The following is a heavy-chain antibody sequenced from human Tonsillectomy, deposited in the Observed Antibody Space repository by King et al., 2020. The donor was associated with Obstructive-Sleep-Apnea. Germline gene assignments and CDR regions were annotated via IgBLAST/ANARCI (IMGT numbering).Heavy chain of an antibody. D-gene: IGHD3-10*01. V-gene: IGHV4-59*01. J-gene: IGHJ4*02. CDR3: ARAGFGRLFDY. Sequence: QLQESGPGLVKPSETLSLTCTVSGGSISSYYWSWIRQPPGKGLEWIGYIYYSGSTNYNPSLKIRVTISVDTSKNQFSLKLSSVTAADTAVYYCARAGFGRLFDYWGQGTLVTVSS. CDR2: IYYSGST. CDR1: GGSISSYY.